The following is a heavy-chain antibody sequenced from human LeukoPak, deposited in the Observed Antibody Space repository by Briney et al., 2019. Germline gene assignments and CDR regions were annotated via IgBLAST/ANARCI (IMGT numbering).Heavy chain of an antibody. D-gene: IGHD3-10*01. J-gene: IGHJ3*02. CDR3: ARGLRAEDAFDT. CDR2: ISSSSSYI. V-gene: IGHV3-21*01. Sequence: GGSLRLSCAASGFTFSSYSMNWVRQAPGKGLEWVSSISSSSSYIYYADSVKGRFTISRDNAKNSLYLQMNSLRAEDTAVYYCARGLRAEDAFDTWGQGTMVTVSS. CDR1: GFTFSSYS.